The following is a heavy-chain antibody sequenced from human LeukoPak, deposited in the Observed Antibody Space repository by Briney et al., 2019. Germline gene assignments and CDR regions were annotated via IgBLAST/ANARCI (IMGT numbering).Heavy chain of an antibody. CDR2: IYYSGST. Sequence: PSEALSLTCTVSGGSISSYYWSWIRQPPGKGLEWIGYIYYSGSTNYNPSLKSRVTISVDTSKNQFSLKLSSVTAADTAVYYCARVKYYYDSSGYSQNFDYRGQGTLVTVSS. V-gene: IGHV4-59*01. D-gene: IGHD3-22*01. CDR1: GGSISSYY. CDR3: ARVKYYYDSSGYSQNFDY. J-gene: IGHJ4*02.